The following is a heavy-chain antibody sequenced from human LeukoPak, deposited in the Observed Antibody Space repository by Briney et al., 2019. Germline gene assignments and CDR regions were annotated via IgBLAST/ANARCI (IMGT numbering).Heavy chain of an antibody. V-gene: IGHV5-51*01. CDR2: IYPGDSDT. CDR3: ARHVDGGDFDY. D-gene: IGHD4-23*01. CDR1: GSPFTSYW. J-gene: IGHJ4*02. Sequence: GESLKISCQGSGSPFTSYWIGWVRQLPGKGLEWMGIIYPGDSDTRYSPSFQGQVTISADKSISTAYLQWSSLRASDTAMYYCARHVDGGDFDYWGQGTLVTVSS.